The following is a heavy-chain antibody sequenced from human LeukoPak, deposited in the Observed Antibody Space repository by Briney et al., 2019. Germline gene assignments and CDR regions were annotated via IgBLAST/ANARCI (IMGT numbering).Heavy chain of an antibody. CDR3: ARGLHDYGDLPLGY. J-gene: IGHJ4*02. D-gene: IGHD4-17*01. Sequence: KPSETLSLTCTVSGGSISSYYWSWIRQPPGKGLEWIGYIYYNGSPNCNPSLKSRVTISIDTSKSQISLNLISVTAADTAVYYCARGLHDYGDLPLGYWGQGTLVTVSS. CDR1: GGSISSYY. CDR2: IYYNGSP. V-gene: IGHV4-59*01.